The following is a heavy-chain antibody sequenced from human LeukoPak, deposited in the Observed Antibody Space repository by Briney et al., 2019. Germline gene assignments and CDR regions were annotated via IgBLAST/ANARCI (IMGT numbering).Heavy chain of an antibody. CDR2: ISGSGGST. D-gene: IGHD5-12*01. J-gene: IGHJ4*02. Sequence: PGGSLRLSCAASGFTFSSYAMSWVRQAPGKGREWVSSISGSGGSTYYADSVKGLFTSSRDNSKNPLYLQMNSLRAEDTAVYYCAKDDHYSGYGNNDYWGQGTLVTVSS. CDR3: AKDDHYSGYGNNDY. CDR1: GFTFSSYA. V-gene: IGHV3-23*01.